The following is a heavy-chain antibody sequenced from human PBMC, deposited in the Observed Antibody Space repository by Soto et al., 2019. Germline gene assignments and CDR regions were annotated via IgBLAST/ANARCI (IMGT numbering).Heavy chain of an antibody. CDR3: TSAGPDTVGYLDP. J-gene: IGHJ5*02. V-gene: IGHV3-15*07. CDR2: IKSKTDGGTT. CDR1: GFTFSNAW. D-gene: IGHD6-13*01. Sequence: EVQLVESGGGLVKPGGSLRLSCAASGFTFSNAWMNWVRQAPGKGLEWVGRIKSKTDGGTTDYAAPVKGRFTISRDDSKNTLYLQMNSLKTEDTAVYYCTSAGPDTVGYLDPWGQGTLVTVSS.